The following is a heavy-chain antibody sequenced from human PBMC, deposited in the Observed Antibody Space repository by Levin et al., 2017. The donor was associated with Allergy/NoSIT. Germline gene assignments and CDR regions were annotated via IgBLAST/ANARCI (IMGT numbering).Heavy chain of an antibody. Sequence: SCAASGFTFSSYAMSWVRQAPGKGREGVSAISGSGGSTYYADSVKGRFTISRDNSKNTLYLQMNSLRAEDTAVYYCAKDGGVVVPAAMNWFDPWGQGTLVTVSS. CDR1: GFTFSSYA. J-gene: IGHJ5*02. CDR2: ISGSGGST. D-gene: IGHD2-2*01. V-gene: IGHV3-23*01. CDR3: AKDGGVVVPAAMNWFDP.